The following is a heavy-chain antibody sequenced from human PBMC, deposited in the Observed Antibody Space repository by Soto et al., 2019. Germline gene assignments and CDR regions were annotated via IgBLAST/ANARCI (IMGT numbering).Heavy chain of an antibody. J-gene: IGHJ6*02. V-gene: IGHV3-23*01. CDR1: GFRFSTYD. CDR3: VRQAKLTTVTANVGYYYGLDV. D-gene: IGHD4-4*01. CDR2: TSGSGSGT. Sequence: DVQLLESGGGLVQPGGSLRLSCAASGFRFSTYDMSWVRQAPGKGLEWVSVTSGSGSGTYYADSVKGRFTISRDNSKNTLYLQTNSLRADDTAVYYCVRQAKLTTVTANVGYYYGLDVWGQGTTVTVSS.